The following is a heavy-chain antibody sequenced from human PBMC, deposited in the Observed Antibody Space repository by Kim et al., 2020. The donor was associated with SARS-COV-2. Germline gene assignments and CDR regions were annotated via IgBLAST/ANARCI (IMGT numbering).Heavy chain of an antibody. V-gene: IGHV4-30-2*04. J-gene: IGHJ2*01. Sequence: NPSLKSRVTISVDTSRNQFSLNLNSVTAADTAVYYCAGRRGHSSNWYFDLWGRGTLVSVSS. CDR3: AGRRGHSSNWYFDL. D-gene: IGHD1-26*01.